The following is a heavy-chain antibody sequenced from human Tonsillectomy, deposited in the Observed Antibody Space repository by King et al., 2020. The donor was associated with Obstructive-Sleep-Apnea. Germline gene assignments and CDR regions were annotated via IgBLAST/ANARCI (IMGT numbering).Heavy chain of an antibody. CDR2: MYYSGNT. V-gene: IGHV4-59*08. D-gene: IGHD5-12*01. CDR3: ARHRGVEDYGGYGDYFDY. CDR1: GGSISNYY. Sequence: QLQESGPGLVKPSETLSLTCTVSGGSISNYYWSLIRQPSGKGLEWIGYMYYSGNTNFNPSLKGRVTISADTSKIQFSLRLSSVTAADTAVYYCARHRGVEDYGGYGDYFDYWGQGTLVTVSS. J-gene: IGHJ4*02.